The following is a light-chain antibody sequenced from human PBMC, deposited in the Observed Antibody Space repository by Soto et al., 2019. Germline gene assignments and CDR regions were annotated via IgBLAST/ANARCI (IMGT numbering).Light chain of an antibody. J-gene: IGKJ4*01. V-gene: IGKV3D-20*01. CDR2: DAS. CDR3: QQFSSYPLT. Sequence: EVVLTQSPATLSLSPGERATLSCGASQPVSSNYLAWYQQKPGLAPRLLIYDASSRATGIPDRFSGGGSGTDFTLTISRLEPEDFAVYYCQQFSSYPLTFGGGTKVDIK. CDR1: QPVSSNY.